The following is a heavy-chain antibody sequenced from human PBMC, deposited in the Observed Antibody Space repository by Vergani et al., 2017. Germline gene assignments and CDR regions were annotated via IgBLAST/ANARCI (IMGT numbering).Heavy chain of an antibody. J-gene: IGHJ3*01. CDR1: GFTFSHYS. V-gene: IGHV3-21*01. CDR2: ISGNNDDV. Sequence: EVQMVESGGGLVKPGGSLRLSCVASGFTFSHYSMNWVRQAPGKGLEWVSSISGNNDDVYYADSVKGRFTISRDKAKNAQYLGMSSRRAEDTAVYYCVRDFRVSGTWGQGTLVAVSS. CDR3: VRDFRVSGT. D-gene: IGHD3-10*01.